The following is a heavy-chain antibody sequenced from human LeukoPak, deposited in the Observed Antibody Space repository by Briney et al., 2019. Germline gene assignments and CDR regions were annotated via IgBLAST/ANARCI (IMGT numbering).Heavy chain of an antibody. CDR1: EFTVGTNY. V-gene: IGHV3-53*01. CDR3: ARDLRGYCSGGSCYGDLFDY. J-gene: IGHJ4*02. CDR2: IYRGGST. D-gene: IGHD2-15*01. Sequence: GGSLRLSCAASEFTVGTNYMSWVRQAPGKGLEWVTVIYRGGSTYYADSVKGRFTTSRDNSKNTMYLQMDSLRAEDTAVYYCARDLRGYCSGGSCYGDLFDYWGQGTLVTVSS.